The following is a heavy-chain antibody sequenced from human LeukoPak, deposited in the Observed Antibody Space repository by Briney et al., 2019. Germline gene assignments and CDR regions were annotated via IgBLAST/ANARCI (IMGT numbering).Heavy chain of an antibody. CDR2: ITGSGGTT. CDR3: ARGGYSSGLAY. D-gene: IGHD6-19*01. Sequence: GGSLRLSCAASGFTFSSYAMNWVRQAPGKGLEWVAGITGSGGTTFYADSVKGRFTISRDNPKSTLYLQMNSLRAEDTAVYYCARGGYSSGLAYWGQGTLVTVSS. J-gene: IGHJ4*02. V-gene: IGHV3-23*01. CDR1: GFTFSSYA.